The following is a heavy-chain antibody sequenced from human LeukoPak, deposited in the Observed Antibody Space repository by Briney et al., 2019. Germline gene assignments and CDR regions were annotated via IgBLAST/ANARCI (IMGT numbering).Heavy chain of an antibody. J-gene: IGHJ4*02. CDR1: GASISGYY. Sequence: PETLSLTCTVSGASISGYYWSWIRQPPGKRLEWIGYIYYTGSTKYNPSLKSRVTILVDTSKNQFSLKLSSVTAADTAVYYCARGPTWFGDPFDYWGQGTLVTVPS. V-gene: IGHV4-59*01. CDR3: ARGPTWFGDPFDY. CDR2: IYYTGST. D-gene: IGHD3-10*01.